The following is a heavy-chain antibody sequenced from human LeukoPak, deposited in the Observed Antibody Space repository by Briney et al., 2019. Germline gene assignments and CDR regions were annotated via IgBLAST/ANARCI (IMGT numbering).Heavy chain of an antibody. Sequence: GGSLRLSCAASGFTFSSYAMSWVRQAPGKGLEWVSAFSGSGGSTYYADSVKGRFTISRDNSKNTLYLQMNSLRADDTAVYYCARDSGNYLDAFDIWGQGTMVTVSS. V-gene: IGHV3-23*01. CDR1: GFTFSSYA. J-gene: IGHJ3*02. CDR2: FSGSGGST. D-gene: IGHD1-7*01. CDR3: ARDSGNYLDAFDI.